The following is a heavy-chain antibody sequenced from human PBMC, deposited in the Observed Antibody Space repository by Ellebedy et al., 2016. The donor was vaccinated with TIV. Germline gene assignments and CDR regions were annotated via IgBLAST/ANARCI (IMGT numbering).Heavy chain of an antibody. J-gene: IGHJ6*02. V-gene: IGHV4-34*01. CDR1: GGSFSGYY. CDR2: INHSGST. CDR3: ARGKPVYGGKSWEV. D-gene: IGHD4-23*01. Sequence: SETLSLXCAVYGGSFSGYYWSWIRQPPGKGLEWIGEINHSGSTNYNPSLKSRVTISVDTSKNQFSLKLSSVTAADTAVYYCARGKPVYGGKSWEVWGQGTTVTVSS.